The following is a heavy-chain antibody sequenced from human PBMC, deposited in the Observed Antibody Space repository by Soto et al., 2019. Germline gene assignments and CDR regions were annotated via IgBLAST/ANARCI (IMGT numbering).Heavy chain of an antibody. CDR3: ATGNSHAFDI. V-gene: IGHV3-74*01. J-gene: IGHJ3*02. CDR1: GFTFSSYW. D-gene: IGHD6-13*01. CDR2: INSDGSST. Sequence: EVLLVESGGGLVQPGGSLRLSCVASGFTFSSYWMHWVRQAPGKGLVWVSCINSDGSSTRYADSVKGRFTISRDNAKNALYVQMNSLRAEDTAVYYCATGNSHAFDIWGLGTMVNVAS.